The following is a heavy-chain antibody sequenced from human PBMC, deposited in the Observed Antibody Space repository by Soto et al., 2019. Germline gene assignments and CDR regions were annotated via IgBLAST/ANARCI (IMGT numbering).Heavy chain of an antibody. J-gene: IGHJ4*02. D-gene: IGHD3-22*01. V-gene: IGHV4-61*01. CDR3: ARGYYNSRCTFVY. CDR2: IYYSGST. Sequence: SETLSLTCTVSGGSVSSGSYYWSWIRQPPGKGLEWIGYIYYSGSTNYNPSLKSRVTISVDTSKNQFSLKLSSVTAADTAVYYCARGYYNSRCTFVYWGQGSLVT. CDR1: GGSVSSGSYY.